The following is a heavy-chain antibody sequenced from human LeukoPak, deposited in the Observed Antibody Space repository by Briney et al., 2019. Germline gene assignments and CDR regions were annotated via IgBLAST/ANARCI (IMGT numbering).Heavy chain of an antibody. D-gene: IGHD3-10*01. CDR2: IYYTGNT. Sequence: SETLSLTCTVSGGSMSSYYWTWIRQPPGKGLEWIGYIYYTGNTNYNPSLKSRVTISADTSENQFSLKLNSVTAADTAVYYCARRARATVRGDYFDYWGQGTLVTVSS. J-gene: IGHJ4*02. V-gene: IGHV4-59*08. CDR1: GGSMSSYY. CDR3: ARRARATVRGDYFDY.